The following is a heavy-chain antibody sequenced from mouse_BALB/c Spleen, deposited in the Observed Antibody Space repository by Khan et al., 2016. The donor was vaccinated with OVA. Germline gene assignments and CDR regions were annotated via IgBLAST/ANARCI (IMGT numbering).Heavy chain of an antibody. Sequence: EVQLVESGGDLVKPGGSLKLSCAASGFTFSSYSMSWVRQTPDKRLEWVASISSGGDYTYYPDSVKGRFTFSRDKANNTLYLQMSDLKSEDTAMDEGAGQLAGWFAYWGQGTLVTVAA. V-gene: IGHV5-6*01. CDR3: AGQLAGWFAY. J-gene: IGHJ3*01. CDR2: ISSGGDYT. CDR1: GFTFSSYS.